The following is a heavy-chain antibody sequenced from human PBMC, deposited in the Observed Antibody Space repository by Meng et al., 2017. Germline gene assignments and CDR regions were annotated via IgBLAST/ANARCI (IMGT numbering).Heavy chain of an antibody. CDR2: IKRNRDGGTI. J-gene: IGHJ4*02. D-gene: IGHD6-13*01. V-gene: IGHV3-15*01. CDR1: GLRFTDAW. CDR3: ATGAAAADH. Sequence: EWQVVASGGGLVKPGGSLRVFCVAFGLRFTDAWMSWVRQAPGKGLEWVGRIKRNRDGGTIDYAARVKGRFTISRDESKNTLYLQMDSLITEDTAVYFCATGAAAADHWGQGTLVTVSS.